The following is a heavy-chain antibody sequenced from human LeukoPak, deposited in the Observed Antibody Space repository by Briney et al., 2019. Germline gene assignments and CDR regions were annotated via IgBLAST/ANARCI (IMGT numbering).Heavy chain of an antibody. V-gene: IGHV3-30*02. J-gene: IGHJ6*03. Sequence: GGSLRLSCVGTGFTFKNYGIHWVRQAPGMGLEWVAFTRYDASLKYFSDSVKGRFTISRDNSRNTLYLQMHSLRADDTVLYYCAKVSQSDQWKLNYYNMDVWGKGTTVIVSS. CDR2: TRYDASLK. CDR3: AKVSQSDQWKLNYYNMDV. CDR1: GFTFKNYG. D-gene: IGHD6-19*01.